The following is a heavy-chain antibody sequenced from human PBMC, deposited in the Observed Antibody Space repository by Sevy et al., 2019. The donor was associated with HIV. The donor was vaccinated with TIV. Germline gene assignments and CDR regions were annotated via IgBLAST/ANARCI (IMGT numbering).Heavy chain of an antibody. CDR1: GFTFSSYA. Sequence: GESLKISCAASGFTFSSYAMHWVRQAPGKGLEWVAVISYDGSNKYYADSVKGRFTISRDNSKNTLYLQMNSLRAEDTAVYYCARVLGCSSTSCYARPHWFDPWGQGTLVTVSS. CDR3: ARVLGCSSTSCYARPHWFDP. J-gene: IGHJ5*02. D-gene: IGHD2-2*01. CDR2: ISYDGSNK. V-gene: IGHV3-30*04.